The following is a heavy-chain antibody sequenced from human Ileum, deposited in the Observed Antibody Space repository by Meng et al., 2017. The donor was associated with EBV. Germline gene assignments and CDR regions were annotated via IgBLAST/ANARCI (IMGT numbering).Heavy chain of an antibody. J-gene: IGHJ4*02. CDR3: ARRGSYGGGCDY. CDR1: GGSITNYY. CDR2: INPSEGT. Sequence: QVPLHQGGPRLVNPSETLSLTWSVFGGSITNYYCTWIRQPPGKGLEWIGEINPSEGTNYNPSLKSRVTISVDTSKNQFSLKMNSLTAADTAIYYCARRGSYGGGCDYWGQGTLVTVSS. V-gene: IGHV4-34*01. D-gene: IGHD1-26*01.